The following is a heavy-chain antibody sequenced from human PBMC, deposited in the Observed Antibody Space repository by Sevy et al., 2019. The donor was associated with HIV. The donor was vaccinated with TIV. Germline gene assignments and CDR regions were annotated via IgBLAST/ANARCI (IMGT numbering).Heavy chain of an antibody. V-gene: IGHV3-30*02. CDR2: IRNDGSHE. CDR3: ARDRKVLLVVYAVPFDAFDI. Sequence: GGSLRLSCTASGFTFSNHAMNWVRQAPGKGPEWVAFIRNDGSHEYYADSVKGRFTISRDNAKNTLYLQMNRLRPEDTTVYYCARDRKVLLVVYAVPFDAFDIWGQGTMVTVSS. CDR1: GFTFSNHA. D-gene: IGHD2-8*02. J-gene: IGHJ3*02.